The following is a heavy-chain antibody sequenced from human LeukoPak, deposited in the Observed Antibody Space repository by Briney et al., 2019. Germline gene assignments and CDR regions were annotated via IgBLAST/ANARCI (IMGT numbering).Heavy chain of an antibody. Sequence: GGSLRLSCAASGFTFSSYAMSWVRQAPGKGLEWVGRIKSKTDDETTDYAAPVKGRFTISRDDSKNTLYLQMNSLKTEDTAIYYCVTDRWSGTTETWGQGTLVTVSS. V-gene: IGHV3-15*01. CDR1: GFTFSSYA. CDR3: VTDRWSGTTET. J-gene: IGHJ1*01. D-gene: IGHD1/OR15-1a*01. CDR2: IKSKTDDETT.